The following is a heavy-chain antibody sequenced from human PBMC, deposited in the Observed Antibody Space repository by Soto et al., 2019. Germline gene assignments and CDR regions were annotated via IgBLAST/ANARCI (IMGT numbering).Heavy chain of an antibody. V-gene: IGHV3-23*01. CDR3: AKEWAGDAFDI. D-gene: IGHD6-19*01. CDR1: GFSFSTSA. Sequence: GGSLRLSCAASGFSFSTSAMTWVRQAPGQGLEWVSSISFTGGTTYYADSVKGRFTLSRDNSKNSLDLHMTSLRAEDTATYFCAKEWAGDAFDIWGQGTMVTVSS. CDR2: ISFTGGTT. J-gene: IGHJ3*02.